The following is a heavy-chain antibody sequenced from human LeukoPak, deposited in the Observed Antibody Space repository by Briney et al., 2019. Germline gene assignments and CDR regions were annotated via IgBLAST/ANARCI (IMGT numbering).Heavy chain of an antibody. D-gene: IGHD5-12*01. J-gene: IGHJ4*02. CDR3: AKSGYDYPPFFDY. CDR1: GYSIISGYF. CDR2: IYHSGST. V-gene: IGHV4-38-2*01. Sequence: SETLSLTCAVSGYSIISGYFWGWIRQPPGKGLERIGTIYHSGSTYYNPSLKSRVAISVDTSKNQFSLKLSSVTAADTAVYFCAKSGYDYPPFFDYWGQGTLATVSS.